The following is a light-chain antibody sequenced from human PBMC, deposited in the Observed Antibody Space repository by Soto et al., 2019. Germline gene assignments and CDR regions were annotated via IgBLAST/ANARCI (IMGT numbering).Light chain of an antibody. CDR1: ESVTSTY. J-gene: IGKJ2*01. V-gene: IGKV3-20*01. CDR2: AAS. Sequence: EIVLTQSPGTLSLSPGERATLSCRTSESVTSTYLAWYQQKPGQPPRLLIYAASSRATGIPARFSGSGSGTAFTLTISRLEPEDFAAYYCHVFGSSPRYTFGRGTKLEIK. CDR3: HVFGSSPRYT.